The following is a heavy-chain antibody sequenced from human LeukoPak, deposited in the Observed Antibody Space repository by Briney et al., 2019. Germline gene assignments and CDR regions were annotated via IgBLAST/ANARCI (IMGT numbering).Heavy chain of an antibody. V-gene: IGHV4-59*01. CDR2: ISYSGST. CDR3: ARGGLVVVAATPDY. D-gene: IGHD2-15*01. J-gene: IGHJ4*02. CDR1: GGSLSPYY. Sequence: SETLSLTCTVSGGSLSPYYWSWIRQSPGKGLEWIGYISYSGSTNSHPSLKSRVTISVDMSKPQFYLELSSVTAADTAVYYCARGGLVVVAATPDYWGQGTLVTVSS.